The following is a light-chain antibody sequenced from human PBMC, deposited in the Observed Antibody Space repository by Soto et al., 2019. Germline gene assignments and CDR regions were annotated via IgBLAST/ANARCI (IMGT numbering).Light chain of an antibody. J-gene: IGKJ5*01. Sequence: DIQMTQSPSSLSASVGDRVTITCQASQDISNYLNWYQQKPGKAPKLLIYDASNLETGVPSRFSGSGSGTDFTFTISSLQPEDIATYYCQQYDNLLPAFGQGTDWRL. V-gene: IGKV1-33*01. CDR1: QDISNY. CDR3: QQYDNLLPA. CDR2: DAS.